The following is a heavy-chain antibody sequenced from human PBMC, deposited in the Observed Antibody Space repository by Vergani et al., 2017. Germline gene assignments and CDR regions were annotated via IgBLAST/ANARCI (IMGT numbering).Heavy chain of an antibody. Sequence: QVQLQQWGAGLLKPSETLSLTCAVYGGSFSGYYWSWIRQPPGKGLEWIGEIKHSGSTNYNPSLKSRVTIAVDTSKNQFSLKLSSVTAADTAVYYCARVRRGTMIVSTTFDYWGQGTLVTVSS. V-gene: IGHV4-34*01. D-gene: IGHD3-22*01. CDR2: IKHSGST. CDR3: ARVRRGTMIVSTTFDY. J-gene: IGHJ4*02. CDR1: GGSFSGYY.